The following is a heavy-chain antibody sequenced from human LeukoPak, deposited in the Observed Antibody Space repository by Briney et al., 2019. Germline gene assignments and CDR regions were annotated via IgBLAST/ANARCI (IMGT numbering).Heavy chain of an antibody. D-gene: IGHD2-2*01. CDR2: INPNSGST. CDR3: ARGGFRGDIVVVPAATTLYKYNWFDP. CDR1: GYTFTGYY. J-gene: IGHJ5*02. Sequence: GASVKVSCKASGYTFTGYYMHWVRQAPGQGLNWMGWINPNSGSTNYAQKFQGRVTMTRDTSISTAYMELSRLRSDDTAVYYCARGGFRGDIVVVPAATTLYKYNWFDPWGQGTLVTVSS. V-gene: IGHV1-2*02.